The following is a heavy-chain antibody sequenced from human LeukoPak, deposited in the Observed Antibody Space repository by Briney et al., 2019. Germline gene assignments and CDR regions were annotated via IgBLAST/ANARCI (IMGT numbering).Heavy chain of an antibody. CDR2: IYSSGSS. CDR1: GGSISSYY. V-gene: IGHV4-4*07. J-gene: IGHJ4*02. CDR3: AREHCTNGVCYMSDY. D-gene: IGHD2-8*01. Sequence: PSETLSLTCTVSGGSISSYYWSWIRQPAGKGLEWIGRIYSSGSSNYNPSLKSRVTMSVDTSKNQFSLKLSSVTAADTAVYYCAREHCTNGVCYMSDYWGQGTLVTVAS.